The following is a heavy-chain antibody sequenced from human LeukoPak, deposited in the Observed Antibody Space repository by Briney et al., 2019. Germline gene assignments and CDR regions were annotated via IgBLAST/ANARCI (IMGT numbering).Heavy chain of an antibody. CDR2: ISSSGSTI. D-gene: IGHD1-26*01. J-gene: IGHJ4*02. CDR3: ARDAASVGAKARGIYFDY. Sequence: GGSLRLSCAASGFTFSSYEMNWVRQAPGKGLEWVSYISSSGSTIYYADSVKGRFTISRDNAKNSLYLLMNSLRAEDTAVYYCARDAASVGAKARGIYFDYWGQGTLVTVSS. CDR1: GFTFSSYE. V-gene: IGHV3-48*03.